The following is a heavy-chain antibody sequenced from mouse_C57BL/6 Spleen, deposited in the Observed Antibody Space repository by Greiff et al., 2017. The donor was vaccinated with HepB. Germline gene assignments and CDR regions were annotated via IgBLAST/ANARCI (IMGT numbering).Heavy chain of an antibody. CDR2: IDPSDSYT. J-gene: IGHJ4*01. V-gene: IGHV1-50*01. D-gene: IGHD2-1*01. CDR1: GYTFTSYW. CDR3: ARSGGNWAMDY. Sequence: QVQLQQPGAELVKPGASVKLSCKASGYTFTSYWMQWVKQRPGQGLEWIGEIDPSDSYTNYNQKFKGRATLTVDTSSSTAYMQLSSLTSEDSAVYYCARSGGNWAMDYWGQGTSVTVSS.